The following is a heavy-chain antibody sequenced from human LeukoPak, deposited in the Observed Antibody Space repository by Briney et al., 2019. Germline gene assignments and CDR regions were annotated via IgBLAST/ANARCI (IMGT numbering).Heavy chain of an antibody. CDR1: GYSFTSYW. V-gene: IGHV5-51*01. D-gene: IGHD2-15*01. J-gene: IGHJ4*02. CDR3: ARLGGYCSGGSCSLYFDY. CDR2: IYPGDSDT. Sequence: GESLKISCKGSGYSFTSYWIGWVRQMPGKGLEWMGIIYPGDSDTRYSPSFQGQVTISADKSISTAYLQRSSLKASDTAMYYCARLGGYCSGGSCSLYFDYWGQGTLVTVSS.